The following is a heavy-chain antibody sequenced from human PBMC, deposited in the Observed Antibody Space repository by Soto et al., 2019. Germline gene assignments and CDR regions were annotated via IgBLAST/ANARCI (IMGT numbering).Heavy chain of an antibody. D-gene: IGHD3-3*01. Sequence: GASVKVSCKASGYTFTSYDINWVRQATGQGLEWMGWMNPNSGNTGYAQKFQGRVTMTRNTSISTAYMELSSLRSEDTAVYYCARNWGPYYDFWSGSYYYGMDVWGQGTAVTVSS. CDR2: MNPNSGNT. J-gene: IGHJ6*02. V-gene: IGHV1-8*01. CDR1: GYTFTSYD. CDR3: ARNWGPYYDFWSGSYYYGMDV.